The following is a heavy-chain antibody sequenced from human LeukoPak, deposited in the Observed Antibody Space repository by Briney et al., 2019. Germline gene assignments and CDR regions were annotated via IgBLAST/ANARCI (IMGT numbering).Heavy chain of an antibody. CDR3: ARHGTYYYGSGRPFDP. CDR2: IYPGDSDT. J-gene: IGHJ5*02. CDR1: GYSFTSYW. D-gene: IGHD3-10*01. Sequence: GESLKISCKGSGYSFTSYWIGWVRQMPGKGLEWMGIIYPGDSDTRYSPSFQGQVTISADKSISTAYLQWSGLKASDTAMYYCARHGTYYYGSGRPFDPWAREPWSPSPQ. V-gene: IGHV5-51*01.